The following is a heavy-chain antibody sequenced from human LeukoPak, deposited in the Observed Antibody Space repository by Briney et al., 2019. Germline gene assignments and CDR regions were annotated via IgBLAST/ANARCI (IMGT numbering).Heavy chain of an antibody. CDR1: GASVSSGGYS. CDR2: ISYSGST. V-gene: IGHV4-30-4*07. J-gene: IGHJ4*02. CDR3: ARLNPGRSFSYYFDY. D-gene: IGHD2-15*01. Sequence: PSETLSLTCAVFGASVSSGGYSWRWIRQPPGKGLECIGFISYSGSTYYNPSLKNRVTISIDTSKNQFSLKLTSVTAADTAVYYCARLNPGRSFSYYFDYWGQGTLVTVSS.